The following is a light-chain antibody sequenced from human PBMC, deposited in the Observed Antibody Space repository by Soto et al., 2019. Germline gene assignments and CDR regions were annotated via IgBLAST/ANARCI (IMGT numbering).Light chain of an antibody. CDR3: CSYAGRNILV. J-gene: IGLJ2*01. CDR1: SSDVGAYDS. CDR2: DVS. Sequence: QSALTQPRSVSGSPGQAVTISCTGTSSDVGAYDSVSWYQQHPGRAPKLMIYDVSKRPSGVPDRFSGSKSGSTASLTISGLQAEDEADYYCCSYAGRNILVFGGGTKVTVL. V-gene: IGLV2-11*01.